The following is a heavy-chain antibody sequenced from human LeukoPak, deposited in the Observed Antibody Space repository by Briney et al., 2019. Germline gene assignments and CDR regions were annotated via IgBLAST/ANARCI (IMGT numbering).Heavy chain of an antibody. Sequence: SGGSLRLSCTASGFTFSSYWIHWVRQAPGKGLEWVAVISYDGSNKYYADSVKGRFTISRDNSKNTLYLQMNSLRAEDTAVYYCAREYIVATTLFDYWGQGTLVTVSS. CDR3: AREYIVATTLFDY. V-gene: IGHV3-30-3*01. CDR1: GFTFSSYW. D-gene: IGHD5-12*01. CDR2: ISYDGSNK. J-gene: IGHJ4*02.